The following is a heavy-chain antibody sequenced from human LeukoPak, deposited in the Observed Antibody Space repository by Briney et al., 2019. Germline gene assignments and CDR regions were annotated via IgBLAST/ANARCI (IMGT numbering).Heavy chain of an antibody. D-gene: IGHD3-22*01. Sequence: GGSLRLSCAASGFTFSSYSMNWVRQAPGKGLEWVSSISSSSSYIYYADSVKGRFTISRDNAKNSLYLQMNGLRAEDTAVYYCARDQYYYDSSGYYYEHDAFDIWGQGTMVTVSS. CDR1: GFTFSSYS. V-gene: IGHV3-21*01. CDR3: ARDQYYYDSSGYYYEHDAFDI. J-gene: IGHJ3*02. CDR2: ISSSSSYI.